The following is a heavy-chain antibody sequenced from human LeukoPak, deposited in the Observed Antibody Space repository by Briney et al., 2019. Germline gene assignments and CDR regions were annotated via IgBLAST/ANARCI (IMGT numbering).Heavy chain of an antibody. D-gene: IGHD1-26*01. CDR2: LSGSGGSA. CDR3: AKKWGVGTTTLDYFDY. V-gene: IGHV3-23*01. Sequence: PGGSLRLSCAASGFTFSNYAMTWVRQSPGKGLEWVSALSGSGGSAYYADSVKGRFTISRDNSKNTLYLQMNSLTDEDTAVYYCAKKWGVGTTTLDYFDYWGQGTLVTVSS. J-gene: IGHJ4*02. CDR1: GFTFSNYA.